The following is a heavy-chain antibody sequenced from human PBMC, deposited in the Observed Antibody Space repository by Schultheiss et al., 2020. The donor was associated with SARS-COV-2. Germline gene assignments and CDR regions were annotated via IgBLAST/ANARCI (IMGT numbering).Heavy chain of an antibody. Sequence: GGSLRLSCAASGFTFSSYAMHWVRQAPGKGLEWVAVISYDGSNKYYADSVKGRFTISRENAKNSLYLQMNSLRAEDTAVYYCARGYYSNSNFDYWGQGTLVTVSS. J-gene: IGHJ4*02. CDR2: ISYDGSNK. CDR1: GFTFSSYA. D-gene: IGHD4-11*01. CDR3: ARGYYSNSNFDY. V-gene: IGHV3-30*04.